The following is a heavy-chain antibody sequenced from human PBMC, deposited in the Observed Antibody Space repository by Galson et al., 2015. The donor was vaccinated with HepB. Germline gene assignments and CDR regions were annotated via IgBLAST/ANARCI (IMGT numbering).Heavy chain of an antibody. CDR2: VSSSSAYL. CDR3: ARTEPGGFSIFGVVAPYAFDI. D-gene: IGHD3-3*01. CDR1: GFTFSIYT. Sequence: SLRLSCAASGFTFSIYTMNWVRQAPGKGLEWVSSVSSSSAYLYYAESVKGRFTIARDKAKNSLYLQMHSLRAEDTAVYYCARTEPGGFSIFGVVAPYAFDIWGQGTKVIVSS. V-gene: IGHV3-21*01. J-gene: IGHJ3*02.